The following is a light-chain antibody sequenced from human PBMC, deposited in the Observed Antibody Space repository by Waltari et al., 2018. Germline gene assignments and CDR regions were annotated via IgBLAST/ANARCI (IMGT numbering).Light chain of an antibody. J-gene: IGKJ2*01. CDR1: QDIATW. Sequence: DIQMTQSPSSVSASVGDRVTITCRASQDIATWLGWYQQKIGKAPKLLIYTGSSLQSGVPPRFSGSWSGTDFTLTISSLQPADFATYYCQQYETYSYTFGQGTKLQMK. CDR3: QQYETYSYT. V-gene: IGKV1-12*01. CDR2: TGS.